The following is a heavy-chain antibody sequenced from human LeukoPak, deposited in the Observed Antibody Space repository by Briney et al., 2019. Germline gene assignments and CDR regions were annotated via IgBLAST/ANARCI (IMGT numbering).Heavy chain of an antibody. D-gene: IGHD3-22*01. J-gene: IGHJ3*02. Sequence: SQTLSLTCTVSGGSISSGSYYWSWIRQPAGKGLEWIGRIYTSGSTNYNPPLKSRVTISVDTSKNQFSLKLSSVTAADTAVYYCARDYYDSSGYYYHAFDIWGQGTMVTVSS. CDR3: ARDYYDSSGYYYHAFDI. V-gene: IGHV4-61*02. CDR2: IYTSGST. CDR1: GGSISSGSYY.